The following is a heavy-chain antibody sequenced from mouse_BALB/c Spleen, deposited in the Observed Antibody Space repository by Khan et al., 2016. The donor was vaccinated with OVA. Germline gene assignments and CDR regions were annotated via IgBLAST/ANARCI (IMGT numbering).Heavy chain of an antibody. V-gene: IGHV3-2*02. CDR2: ISYSGRT. J-gene: IGHJ2*01. CDR1: GYSITSDYA. CDR3: ANSVTITTVVATDFDY. Sequence: VQLKESGPGLVKPSQSLSLTCTVTGYSITSDYAWNWIRQFPGNKLEWMGYISYSGRTSYNPSLKSRTSITRDTSKNQFFLQLTSVTTEDTAPYNCANSVTITTVVATDFDYWGQGTTLTVSS. D-gene: IGHD1-1*01.